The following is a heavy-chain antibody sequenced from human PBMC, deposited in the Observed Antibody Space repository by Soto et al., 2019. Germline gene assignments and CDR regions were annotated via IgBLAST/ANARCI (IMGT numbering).Heavy chain of an antibody. J-gene: IGHJ6*02. CDR1: GGSIRNNY. CDR2: IYYTGTS. V-gene: IGHV4-59*12. CDR3: ARGIEGWYQGRYYYGMDV. D-gene: IGHD6-19*01. Sequence: PSETLSLTCTVSGGSIRNNYWSWIRQPPGKGLEWVGYIYYTGTSKYNPSLKSRVTISVDTSKNQFSLKLGSVTAADTAVYYCARGIEGWYQGRYYYGMDVWGQGTTVTVSS.